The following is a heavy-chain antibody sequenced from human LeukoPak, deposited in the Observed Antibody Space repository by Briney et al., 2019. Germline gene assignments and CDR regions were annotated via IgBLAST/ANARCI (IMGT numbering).Heavy chain of an antibody. J-gene: IGHJ4*02. D-gene: IGHD3-22*01. Sequence: SETLSLTCTVSGGSISSSGYFWGWIRQPPGKGLEWIGSIYYGGSTYFNPSLKSRVTISVGTSKNLFSLRLSSVTAADTAVYYCATLGPYDTSGYYLFLHGYWGQGTLVTVSS. V-gene: IGHV4-39*01. CDR1: GGSISSSGYF. CDR3: ATLGPYDTSGYYLFLHGY. CDR2: IYYGGST.